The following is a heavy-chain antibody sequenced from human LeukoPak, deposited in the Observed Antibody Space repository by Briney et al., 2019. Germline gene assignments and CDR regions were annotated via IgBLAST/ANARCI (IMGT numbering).Heavy chain of an antibody. J-gene: IGHJ3*02. CDR2: IYTSGST. CDR3: AREVNNWSPTDAFDI. V-gene: IGHV4-61*02. D-gene: IGHD1-1*01. Sequence: SETLSLTCTVSGGSISSGSYYWSWIRQPAGKGLEWIGRIYTSGSTNYNPSLKSRVTISVDTSKNQFSLKLSSVTAADTAVYYCAREVNNWSPTDAFDIWGQGTMVTVSS. CDR1: GGSISSGSYY.